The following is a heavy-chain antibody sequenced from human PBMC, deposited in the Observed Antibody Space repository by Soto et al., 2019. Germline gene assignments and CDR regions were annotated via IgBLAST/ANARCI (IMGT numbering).Heavy chain of an antibody. J-gene: IGHJ5*02. V-gene: IGHV4-30-4*01. CDR3: ARDTYSGYDFGL. CDR2: IPSRGRP. CDR1: GASVAGGSYY. Sequence: SETLSLTCSVSGASVAGGSYYWSWVRQPPGKGLEWIGYIPSRGRPFYNPSPTSRGTISADTSKNQLSLKLTSVTTADTAVYYCARDTYSGYDFGLWGQGTLVTVSS. D-gene: IGHD5-12*01.